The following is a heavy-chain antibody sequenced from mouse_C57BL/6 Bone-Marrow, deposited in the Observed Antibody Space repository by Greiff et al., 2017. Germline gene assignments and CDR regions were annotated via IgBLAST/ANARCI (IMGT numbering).Heavy chain of an antibody. CDR3: ARHNYDYDVGYFDV. D-gene: IGHD2-4*01. V-gene: IGHV5-15*01. J-gene: IGHJ1*03. CDR1: GFTFSDYG. CDR2: ISNLAYSI. Sequence: DVQLQESGGGLVQPGGSLKLSCAASGFTFSDYGMAWVRQAPRKGPEWVEFISNLAYSIYYADTVTGRFTISRENAKNTLYLEMGSLRSEDTAMYYCARHNYDYDVGYFDVWGTGTTVTVSS.